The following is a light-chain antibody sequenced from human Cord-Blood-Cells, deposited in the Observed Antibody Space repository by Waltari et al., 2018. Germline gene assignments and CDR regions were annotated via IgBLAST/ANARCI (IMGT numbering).Light chain of an antibody. CDR1: SSDVGRYNL. J-gene: IGLJ3*02. V-gene: IGLV2-23*01. Sequence: SALTQPAPVSWSSGQSITISCTGTSSDVGRYNLVSWDQQHPGNAPKLMIFEGSKRPSGVSNPFSGSKTCNTASLTISWLQAEDGADYYCCSYAGSSTWVFGGRTKLTLL. CDR3: CSYAGSSTWV. CDR2: EGS.